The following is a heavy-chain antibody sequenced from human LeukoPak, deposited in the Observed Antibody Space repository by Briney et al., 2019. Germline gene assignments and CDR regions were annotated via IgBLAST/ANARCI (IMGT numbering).Heavy chain of an antibody. Sequence: PGGSLRLSCTASGFTFSNYDIHWVRQASGKGLEWVAFIQYDGSNKYYADSVKGRFTISRDNSKNTLYLLMNSLRAEDTAVYYCAKVSGVGSSWSPFDYWGQGTLVTVSS. J-gene: IGHJ4*02. V-gene: IGHV3-30*02. CDR2: IQYDGSNK. CDR3: AKVSGVGSSWSPFDY. CDR1: GFTFSNYD. D-gene: IGHD6-13*01.